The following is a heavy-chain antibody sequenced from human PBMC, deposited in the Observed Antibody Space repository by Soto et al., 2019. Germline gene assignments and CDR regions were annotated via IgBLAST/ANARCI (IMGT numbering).Heavy chain of an antibody. CDR3: ARGVHYDSSGYYYFY. V-gene: IGHV1-69*01. Sequence: QVQLVQSGAEVKKPGSSVKVSCKASGGTFSTYAIDWVRQAPGQGLEWMGGIIPLFGTAKYVQNFQGRITITADESTNTAYMELRSLRSQDTAVYYCARGVHYDSSGYYYFYWGQGTLVTVSS. CDR2: IIPLFGTA. D-gene: IGHD3-22*01. CDR1: GGTFSTYA. J-gene: IGHJ4*02.